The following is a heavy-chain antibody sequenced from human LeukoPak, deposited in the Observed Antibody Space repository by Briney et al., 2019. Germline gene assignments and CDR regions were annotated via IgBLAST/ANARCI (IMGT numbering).Heavy chain of an antibody. D-gene: IGHD2-21*01. Sequence: SETLSLTCTVSGGSISSYYWSWIRQPAGKGLEWIGRIYTSGSTNYNPSLKSRVTMSVDTSKNQFSLKLSSVTAADTAVYYCARGGGGAVVGLDAFDIWGQGTVVTVSS. J-gene: IGHJ3*02. V-gene: IGHV4-4*07. CDR1: GGSISSYY. CDR3: ARGGGGAVVGLDAFDI. CDR2: IYTSGST.